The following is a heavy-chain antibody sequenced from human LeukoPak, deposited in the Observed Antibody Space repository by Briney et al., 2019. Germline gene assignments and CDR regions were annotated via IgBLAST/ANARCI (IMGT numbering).Heavy chain of an antibody. CDR3: ARGHVQKDAFDI. CDR2: INHSGST. V-gene: IGHV4-39*07. CDR1: GGSISSSSYY. Sequence: SETLSLTCTVSGGSISSSSYYWSWIRQPPGKGLEWIGEINHSGSTNYNPSLKSRVTISVDTSKNQFSLKLSSVTAADTAVYYCARGHVQKDAFDIWGQGTMVTVSS. J-gene: IGHJ3*02.